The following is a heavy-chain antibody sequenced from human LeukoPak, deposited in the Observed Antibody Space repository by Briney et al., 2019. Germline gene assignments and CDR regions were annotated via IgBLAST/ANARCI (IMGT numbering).Heavy chain of an antibody. Sequence: GGSLRLSCAASGFTFSNYAMTWVRQAPGKGLEWVSAISGSGGVTFYAGSVKGRFTISRDNSKNTLYLQMNSLRAEDTAVYYCAKNNYYDTLSGAFDIWGQGTMVTVSS. V-gene: IGHV3-23*01. CDR3: AKNNYYDTLSGAFDI. CDR1: GFTFSNYA. J-gene: IGHJ3*02. CDR2: ISGSGGVT. D-gene: IGHD3-22*01.